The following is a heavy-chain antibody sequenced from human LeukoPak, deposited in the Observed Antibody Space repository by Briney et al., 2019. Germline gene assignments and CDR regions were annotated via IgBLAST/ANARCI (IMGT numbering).Heavy chain of an antibody. CDR1: GFMFSSCA. CDR2: ISGSGDSI. D-gene: IGHD6-19*01. Sequence: GGSLRLSGVASGFMFSSCAMSWVRQAPGKGLEWVSGISGSGDSIYYADSVKGRFSISRDNSKDTLFLQLNSLRAEDTAVYYCAKSPSSGWYYCDFWGRGTLVSVSS. J-gene: IGHJ4*02. CDR3: AKSPSSGWYYCDF. V-gene: IGHV3-23*01.